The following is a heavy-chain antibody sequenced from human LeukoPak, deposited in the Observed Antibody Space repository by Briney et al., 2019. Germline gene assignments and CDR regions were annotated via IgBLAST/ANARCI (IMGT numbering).Heavy chain of an antibody. CDR1: GFRVSDYY. CDR3: ARDRAVNQDWVEFDP. CDR2: IRDSGEA. J-gene: IGHJ5*02. D-gene: IGHD3/OR15-3a*01. Sequence: QPGGSLRLSCAVSGFRVSDYYMSWVRQAPGKGLEWVGLIRDSGEAFYADFARGRFAISRDESENTLYLQMNSPRVEDTAVYFCARDRAVNQDWVEFDPWGQGTPVIVSS. V-gene: IGHV3-66*03.